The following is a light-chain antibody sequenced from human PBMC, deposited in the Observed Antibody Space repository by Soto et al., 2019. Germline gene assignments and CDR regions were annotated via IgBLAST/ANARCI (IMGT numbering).Light chain of an antibody. J-gene: IGKJ4*01. Sequence: EIVLTQSPATLSLSPGERATLSCRASQSVSSYLAWYQQKPGQAPRLLIYDASNRDTGVPARFSGSGSGTDFTLTISSREPEDFAIYYFQQRSNWPPVTFGGGTKVEIK. CDR1: QSVSSY. CDR2: DAS. V-gene: IGKV3-11*01. CDR3: QQRSNWPPVT.